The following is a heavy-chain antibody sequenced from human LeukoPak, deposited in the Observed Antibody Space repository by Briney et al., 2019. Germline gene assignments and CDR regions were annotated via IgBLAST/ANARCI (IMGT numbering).Heavy chain of an antibody. D-gene: IGHD6-13*01. Sequence: GGSLRLSCAASGFTFSSYAMSWVRQAPGKGLEWVSAISGSGGSTYYADSVKGRFTISRDNSENTLYLQMNSLRAEDTAVYYCAKDRVSSSWYTRTDNWFDPWGQGTLVTVSS. CDR3: AKDRVSSSWYTRTDNWFDP. V-gene: IGHV3-23*01. CDR1: GFTFSSYA. J-gene: IGHJ5*02. CDR2: ISGSGGST.